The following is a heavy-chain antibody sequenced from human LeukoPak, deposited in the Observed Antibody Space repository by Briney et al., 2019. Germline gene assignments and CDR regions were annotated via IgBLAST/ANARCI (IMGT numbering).Heavy chain of an antibody. D-gene: IGHD2-2*01. CDR3: TREARVGNWFDP. V-gene: IGHV1-2*02. CDR2: INPDNGGT. Sequence: ASVKVSCRASGYTFTDYYIHWVRQAPGQGLEWMGWINPDNGGTNYAQKFQGRVTMTRDTSIRTVFMDLSRLRSDDTAVFYCTREARVGNWFDPWGQGTQVTVSS. J-gene: IGHJ5*02. CDR1: GYTFTDYY.